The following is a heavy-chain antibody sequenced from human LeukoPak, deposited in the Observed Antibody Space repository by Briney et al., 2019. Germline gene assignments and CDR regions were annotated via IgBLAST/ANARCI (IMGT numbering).Heavy chain of an antibody. J-gene: IGHJ1*01. D-gene: IGHD6-13*01. CDR3: ARHGGYSSPYLH. CDR1: GGSISGYY. V-gene: IGHV4-59*08. CDR2: VYYRGST. Sequence: SETLSLTCSVSGGSISGYYWSWIRQPPGKGLEWIGYVYYRGSTNYNPSLKSRVTISADTSKNQFSLKLSSVTAADTAVYYCARHGGYSSPYLHWGQGTLVTVSS.